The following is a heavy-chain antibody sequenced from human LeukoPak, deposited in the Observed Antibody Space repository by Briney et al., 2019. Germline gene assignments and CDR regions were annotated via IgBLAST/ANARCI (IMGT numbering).Heavy chain of an antibody. D-gene: IGHD3-10*01. J-gene: IGHJ4*02. V-gene: IGHV3-66*01. CDR2: IYSGGST. Sequence: PGGSLRLSCAASGFTVSSNYMTWVHQAPGKGLEWVSVIYSGGSTYYADSVKGRFTISRDNSKNTLYLQMNSLRAEDTAVYYCARARRGEDFDYWGQGTLVTVSS. CDR3: ARARRGEDFDY. CDR1: GFTVSSNY.